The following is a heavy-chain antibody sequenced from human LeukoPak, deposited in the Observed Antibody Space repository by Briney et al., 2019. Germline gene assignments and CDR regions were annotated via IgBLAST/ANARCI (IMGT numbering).Heavy chain of an antibody. CDR3: ARDLSSVTLFDQ. J-gene: IGHJ5*02. D-gene: IGHD4-11*01. V-gene: IGHV3-21*04. CDR2: ISGSGSDK. Sequence: PGGSLSLSCEASGFTLSRHEMNWVRLAPGKGLEWVSCISGSGSDKFYADSVRGRFTISRDNAKNSVYLQMNNLRPDDTAVYFCARDLSSVTLFDQWGQGPVVTVSS. CDR1: GFTLSRHE.